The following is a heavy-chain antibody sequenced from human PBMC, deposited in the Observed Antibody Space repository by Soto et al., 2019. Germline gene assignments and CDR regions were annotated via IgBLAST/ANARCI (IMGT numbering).Heavy chain of an antibody. J-gene: IGHJ6*02. V-gene: IGHV1-3*01. Sequence: QVQLVQSGAEVKKPGASVKVSCKASGYTFTSYAMHWVRQAPGQRLEWMGWINAGNGNTKYSQKFQGRVTITRDTSASTAYMERSSLRSEDTAVYYCARGLGRDSTYYYYYYGMDVWGQGTTVTVSS. D-gene: IGHD2-21*02. CDR3: ARGLGRDSTYYYYYYGMDV. CDR2: INAGNGNT. CDR1: GYTFTSYA.